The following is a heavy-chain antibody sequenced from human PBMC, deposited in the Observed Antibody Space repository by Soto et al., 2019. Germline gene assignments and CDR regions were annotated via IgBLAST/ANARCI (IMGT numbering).Heavy chain of an antibody. D-gene: IGHD6-19*01. CDR3: ASKKQWLAFDL. Sequence: EVQLLESGGGLVQPGGSLRLSCAASGFAFSNYAVSWVRQAPGKGLEWVSAISHTAGTTYYADSVKGRFTISRDNPKNTLYLQMNNLRPDDTAVYYCASKKQWLAFDLWGRGTLVTVSS. CDR1: GFAFSNYA. J-gene: IGHJ2*01. CDR2: ISHTAGTT. V-gene: IGHV3-23*01.